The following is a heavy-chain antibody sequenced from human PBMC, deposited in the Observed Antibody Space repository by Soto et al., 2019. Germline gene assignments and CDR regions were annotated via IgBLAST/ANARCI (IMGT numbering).Heavy chain of an antibody. CDR2: IVGSTK. CDR3: ARGRGYCSGSSCYLGYYYYMDV. J-gene: IGHJ6*03. V-gene: IGHV3-11*01. CDR1: GFILSDSY. D-gene: IGHD2-2*01. Sequence: QVQLVESGGGLVKPGGSLRLSCAASGFILSDSYMSWIRQAPGKGLGWVSYIVGSTKYYADSVKGRFTIPRDNAKNSLYLQMNSLRAEDTAVYYCARGRGYCSGSSCYLGYYYYMDVWGKGTTVTVSS.